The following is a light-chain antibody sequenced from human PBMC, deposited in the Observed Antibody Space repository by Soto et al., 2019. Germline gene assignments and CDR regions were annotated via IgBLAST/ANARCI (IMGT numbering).Light chain of an antibody. Sequence: EIVLTQSPGTLSLSPGERATLSCRASQSVTSSSLAWYQQKPGQAPKLFIYGASSRAAGIPDGFSGSGSGTDFTLSISRLQREDFAVYYCQQYGSSTPTFGRGAKVDIK. V-gene: IGKV3-20*01. CDR1: QSVTSSS. CDR2: GAS. CDR3: QQYGSSTPT. J-gene: IGKJ1*01.